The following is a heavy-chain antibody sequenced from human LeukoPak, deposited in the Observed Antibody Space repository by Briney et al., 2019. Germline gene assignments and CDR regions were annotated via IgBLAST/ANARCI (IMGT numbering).Heavy chain of an antibody. J-gene: IGHJ4*02. Sequence: SVKVSCKASGFTFTSSAMQWVRQARGQRLEWIGWIVVGGGNTNYAQKFQERVTITRDMSTSTAYMELSSLRSEDTAVYYCAAANYYEGYYFDYWGQGTLVTVSS. CDR1: GFTFTSSA. V-gene: IGHV1-58*02. CDR2: IVVGGGNT. D-gene: IGHD3-22*01. CDR3: AAANYYEGYYFDY.